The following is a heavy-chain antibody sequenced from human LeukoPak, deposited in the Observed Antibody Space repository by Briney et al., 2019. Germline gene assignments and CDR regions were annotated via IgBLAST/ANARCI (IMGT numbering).Heavy chain of an antibody. D-gene: IGHD3-22*01. CDR3: ARATYYDSSGYEVSNFDY. V-gene: IGHV3-11*04. Sequence: PGGSLRLSCTASGFTFSDYFMSWIRQAPGKGLEWISQISRSGTTIYYADSVKGRFTISRDNAKNSLYLQMNSLRAEDTAVYYCARATYYDSSGYEVSNFDYWGQGTLVTVSS. CDR2: ISRSGTTI. J-gene: IGHJ4*02. CDR1: GFTFSDYF.